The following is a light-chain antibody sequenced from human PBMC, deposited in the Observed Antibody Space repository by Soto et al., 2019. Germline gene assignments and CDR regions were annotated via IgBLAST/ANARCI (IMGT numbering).Light chain of an antibody. CDR2: EVS. CDR3: SSYTSSGTVL. Sequence: QSVLTQPASVSGSPGQSITISCTGTSSDVGDYTYVSWYQQHPGKAPKLMIYEVSNRPSGDSNRFSGSKSGNTASLTISGLQAEDEADYYCSSYTSSGTVLFGGGTKVTVL. V-gene: IGLV2-14*03. J-gene: IGLJ2*01. CDR1: SSDVGDYTY.